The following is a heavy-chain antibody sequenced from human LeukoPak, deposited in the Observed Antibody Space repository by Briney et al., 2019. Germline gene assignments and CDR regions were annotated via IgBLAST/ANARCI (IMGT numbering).Heavy chain of an antibody. CDR2: IFSTGST. V-gene: IGHV4-61*09. J-gene: IGHJ4*02. Sequence: SETLSLTCAVSGGSIGRGSYYWAWIRQPAGKAPEWIGHIFSTGSTSYNPSLKSRVTILVDTSKNQFSLNLSSVTAADTAVYYCARDICGYNYGCFDSWGQGTLVTVSS. D-gene: IGHD5-18*01. CDR3: ARDICGYNYGCFDS. CDR1: GGSIGRGSYY.